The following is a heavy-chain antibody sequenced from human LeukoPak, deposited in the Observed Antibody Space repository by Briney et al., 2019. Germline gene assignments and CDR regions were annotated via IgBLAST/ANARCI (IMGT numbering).Heavy chain of an antibody. CDR3: ARVDITMIVVVTRGGIDY. CDR1: GFTFSSYA. CDR2: ISYDGSNK. D-gene: IGHD3-22*01. V-gene: IGHV3-30*04. Sequence: PGGSLRLSCAASGFTFSSYAMHWVRQAPGKGLEWVAVISYDGSNKYYADSVKGRFTISRDNSKNTLYLQMDSLRAEDTAVYYCARVDITMIVVVTRGGIDYWGQGTLVTVSS. J-gene: IGHJ4*02.